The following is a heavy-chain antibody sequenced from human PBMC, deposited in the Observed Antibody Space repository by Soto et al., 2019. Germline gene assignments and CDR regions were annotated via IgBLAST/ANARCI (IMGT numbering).Heavy chain of an antibody. J-gene: IGHJ6*03. D-gene: IGHD6-25*01. CDR2: INAGNGNT. CDR3: ARGGYDYYYYYYMDV. V-gene: IGHV1-3*01. Sequence: QVQLVQSGAEVEKPGASVKVSCKASGYTFTSYAMHWVRQAPGQRLEWMGWINAGNGNTKYSQKFQGRVTITRDTSASTAYMELSSLRSEDTAVYYCARGGYDYYYYYYMDVWGKGTTVTVSS. CDR1: GYTFTSYA.